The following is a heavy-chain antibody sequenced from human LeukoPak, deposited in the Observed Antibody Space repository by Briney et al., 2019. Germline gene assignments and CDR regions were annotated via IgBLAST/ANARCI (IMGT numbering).Heavy chain of an antibody. J-gene: IGHJ4*02. CDR3: ARGRGYYDSSGYYVGFDY. Sequence: PSGTLSLTCAVSGGSISTSDWWSWVRQPPGKGLEWIGELYHSVGTNYNPSLKSRVTISVDKPKNQFSLKLRSVTAADTAVYYCARGRGYYDSSGYYVGFDYWGQGTLVTVSS. CDR2: LYHSVGT. CDR1: GGSISTSDW. D-gene: IGHD3-22*01. V-gene: IGHV4-4*02.